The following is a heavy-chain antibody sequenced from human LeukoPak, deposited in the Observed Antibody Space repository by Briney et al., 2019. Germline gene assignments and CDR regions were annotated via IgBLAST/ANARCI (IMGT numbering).Heavy chain of an antibody. CDR1: GFTFSSYS. D-gene: IGHD1-26*01. CDR3: AKGPAGWEPYDAFDI. J-gene: IGHJ3*02. CDR2: ISWNSGRI. Sequence: PGRSLRLSCAASGFTFSSYSLNWVRQAPGKGLEWVSGISWNSGRIGYADSVKGRFTISRDNAKNSLYLEMNSLRAEDMALYYCAKGPAGWEPYDAFDIWGQGTMVTVSS. V-gene: IGHV3-9*03.